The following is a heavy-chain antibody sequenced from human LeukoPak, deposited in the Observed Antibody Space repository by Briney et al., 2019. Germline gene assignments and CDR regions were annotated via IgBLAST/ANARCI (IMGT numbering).Heavy chain of an antibody. CDR3: ARDTRNSWFYY. V-gene: IGHV4-61*08. CDR2: FYYSGTT. CDR1: GASVSSGGNY. Sequence: SETLSLTCTVSGASVSSGGNYWSWIRQTPGKGLEWIGSFYYSGTTDYNPSLKGRVTMSIDRSKNQFSLNLNSVTAADTAVYYCARDTRNSWFYYWGQGTLVTVSS. J-gene: IGHJ4*02. D-gene: IGHD2-8*02.